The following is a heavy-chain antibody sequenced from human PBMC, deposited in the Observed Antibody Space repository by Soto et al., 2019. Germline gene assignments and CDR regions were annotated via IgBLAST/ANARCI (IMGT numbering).Heavy chain of an antibody. V-gene: IGHV4-59*12. CDR3: ARLVPTEGFDS. Sequence: SETLSLTCTVSDISIGNYYFNWIRQPPGKGLEWIGYIYYSGSTNYNPSLKSRVTISLDTSKDQFSLKLSSVTAADTAVYYCARLVPTEGFDSWGQGTQVTVSS. J-gene: IGHJ4*02. CDR1: DISIGNYY. CDR2: IYYSGST.